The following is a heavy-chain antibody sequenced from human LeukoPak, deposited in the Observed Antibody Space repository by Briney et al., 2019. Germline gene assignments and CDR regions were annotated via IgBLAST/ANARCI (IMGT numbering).Heavy chain of an antibody. V-gene: IGHV1-3*01. Sequence: GASLKVSCKASGYTFTSYSMHWVRQAPGQRLEWMEWSNACNSNTNYPRTLQGRDTITRDTSASTAYMERSSQRSEDTAGYYCARGWATVVNLFDYWGQGTLVTGSS. CDR1: GYTFTSYS. CDR2: SNACNSNT. J-gene: IGHJ4*02. D-gene: IGHD4-23*01. CDR3: ARGWATVVNLFDY.